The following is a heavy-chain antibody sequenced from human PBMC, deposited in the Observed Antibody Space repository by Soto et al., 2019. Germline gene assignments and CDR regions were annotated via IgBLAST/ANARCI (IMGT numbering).Heavy chain of an antibody. CDR3: AVLGGVAGTWLVDY. V-gene: IGHV1-69*12. Sequence: QVQLVQSGAEVKKPGSSVKVSCKASGGTFSSYAISWVRQAPGQGLEWMGGIIPICGTANDAQKFQGRVTTTADESTSTAYMELGSLGSEDTAADYCAVLGGVAGTWLVDYWGQGTLVTVSS. J-gene: IGHJ4*02. CDR1: GGTFSSYA. D-gene: IGHD6-19*01. CDR2: IIPICGTA.